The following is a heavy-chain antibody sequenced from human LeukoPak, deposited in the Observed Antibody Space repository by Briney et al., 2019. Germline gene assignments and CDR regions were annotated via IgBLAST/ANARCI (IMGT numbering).Heavy chain of an antibody. J-gene: IGHJ4*02. CDR1: GFIFSSYA. V-gene: IGHV3-7*04. CDR2: IKQDGSEK. Sequence: GGSLRLSCAASGFIFSSYAMSWVRQAPGKGLEWVANIKQDGSEKYYVDSVKGRFTISRDNAKNSLYLQMNSLRAEDTAVYYCASDREYYYGSGSFDYWGQGTLVTVSS. CDR3: ASDREYYYGSGSFDY. D-gene: IGHD3-10*01.